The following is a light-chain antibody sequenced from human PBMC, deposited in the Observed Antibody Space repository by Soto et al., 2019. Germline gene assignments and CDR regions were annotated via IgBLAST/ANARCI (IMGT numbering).Light chain of an antibody. J-gene: IGLJ2*01. CDR3: AAWDDSLSGVV. V-gene: IGLV2-8*01. CDR2: EVI. CDR1: SSDVGGYNY. Sequence: QSALTQPPSASGSPGQSVTISCTGTSSDVGGYNYVSWYQQHPGKAPKLMIYEVIKRPSGVPDRFSGSKSGNTASLTVSGLQAEDEADYYCAAWDDSLSGVVFGGGTKLTVL.